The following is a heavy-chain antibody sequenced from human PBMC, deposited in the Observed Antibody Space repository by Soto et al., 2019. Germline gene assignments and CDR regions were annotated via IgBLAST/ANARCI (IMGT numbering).Heavy chain of an antibody. D-gene: IGHD2-2*01. J-gene: IGHJ4*02. CDR1: GGSFSGYY. CDR3: ARGRIVVVPDAIQRFAY. CDR2: INHSGST. Sequence: SETLSLTCAVYGGSFSGYYWSWIRQPPGKGLEWIGEINHSGSTNYNPSLKSRVTISVDTSKNQFSLKLSSVTAADTAVYYCARGRIVVVPDAIQRFAYWGQGTLVTVSS. V-gene: IGHV4-34*01.